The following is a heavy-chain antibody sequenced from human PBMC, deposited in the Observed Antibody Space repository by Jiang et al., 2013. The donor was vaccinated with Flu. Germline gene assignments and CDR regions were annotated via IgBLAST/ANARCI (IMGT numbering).Heavy chain of an antibody. D-gene: IGHD3-22*01. CDR1: GGSISSDGYY. CDR3: ARDVQMYYFDTSGRWYFDL. CDR2: IDKSGKT. J-gene: IGHJ2*01. V-gene: IGHV4-31*03. Sequence: GSGLVKPSQTLPLICTVSGGSISSDGYYWSWIRQHPGKGLEWIGNIDKSGKTDYNASLKSRVSISVDASKNQFSLKLTSVTAADTAVYYCARDVQMYYFDTSGRWYFDLVGPGTWSLSP.